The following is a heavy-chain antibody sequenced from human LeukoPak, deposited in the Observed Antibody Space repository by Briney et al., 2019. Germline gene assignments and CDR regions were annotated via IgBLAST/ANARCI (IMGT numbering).Heavy chain of an antibody. D-gene: IGHD6-6*01. CDR2: IYTTGTA. Sequence: SETLSLTCLLSGGSIGPYYWSWIRQAAGKGPEWIGRIYTTGTADYNPSLKGRVFLSVDTSMNQFSLKVTSVTAADTAVYYCARDHSSSSWMDAFEIWGPGMKVIVS. V-gene: IGHV4-4*07. CDR3: ARDHSSSSWMDAFEI. CDR1: GGSIGPYY. J-gene: IGHJ3*02.